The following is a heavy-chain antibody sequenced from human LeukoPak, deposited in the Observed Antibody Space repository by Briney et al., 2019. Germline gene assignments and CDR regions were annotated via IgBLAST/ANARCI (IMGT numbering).Heavy chain of an antibody. D-gene: IGHD3-3*01. CDR2: ISDSGGST. V-gene: IGHV3-23*01. CDR3: ASRVSGVVSVDY. Sequence: GGSLRLSCAASGFTFSSYAMNWVRQAPGKGLEWVSTISDSGGSTYYADSVKGRFTLSRDNSKNTLYLQMNSLRAEDTAVYYCASRVSGVVSVDYWGQGTLVTVSS. J-gene: IGHJ4*02. CDR1: GFTFSSYA.